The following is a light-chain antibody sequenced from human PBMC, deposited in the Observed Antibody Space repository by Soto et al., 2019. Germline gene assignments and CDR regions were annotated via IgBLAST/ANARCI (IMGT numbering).Light chain of an antibody. CDR3: QQCGSSPS. CDR1: QSVSSSY. Sequence: EIVLTQSPGTLSLSPGERATLSCRASQSVSSSYLAWYQQKPGQAPRLLIYDTSSRATGIPDRFSGSGSGTDFTLAISRLEPEDCAGYYCQQCGSSPSFGQGTKVELK. J-gene: IGKJ1*01. V-gene: IGKV3-20*01. CDR2: DTS.